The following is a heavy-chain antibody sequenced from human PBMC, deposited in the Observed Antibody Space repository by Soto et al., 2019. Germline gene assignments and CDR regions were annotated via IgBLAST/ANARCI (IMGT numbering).Heavy chain of an antibody. CDR1: GGTFSSYT. J-gene: IGHJ6*02. CDR3: ARGSSYYYGMDV. Sequence: QVQLVQSGAEVKKPGSSVKVSCKASGGTFSSYTISWVRQAPGQGLEWMGRIIPILGIANYAQKFQGRVTITADKSTSTAYMELSSLRYEDTAVYYCARGSSYYYGMDVWGQGTTVTVSS. CDR2: IIPILGIA. V-gene: IGHV1-69*02.